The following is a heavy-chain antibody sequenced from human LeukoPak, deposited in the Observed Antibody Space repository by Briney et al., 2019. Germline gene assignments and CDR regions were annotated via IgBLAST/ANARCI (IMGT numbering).Heavy chain of an antibody. D-gene: IGHD3-3*01. Sequence: GGSLRLSCAASGFTFSDHYMSWVLQAPGKGFEWLSYISSGGDTAYYADSVKGRFTVSRDNSKNTLYLQMNSLKAEDTAVYYCAKDWADFWSGYHISPFDYWGQGTQVTVSS. J-gene: IGHJ4*02. CDR2: ISSGGDTA. CDR1: GFTFSDHY. CDR3: AKDWADFWSGYHISPFDY. V-gene: IGHV3-11*04.